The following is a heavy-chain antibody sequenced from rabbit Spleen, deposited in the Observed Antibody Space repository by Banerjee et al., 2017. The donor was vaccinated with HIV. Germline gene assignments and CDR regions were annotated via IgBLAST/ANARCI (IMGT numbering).Heavy chain of an antibody. V-gene: IGHV1S45*01. Sequence: LEESGGGLVKPGGTLTLTCTVSGFSFSSNWICWVRQAPGKGLEWIACIDTNDGDTDYANWPKGRFTISKTSSTTVTLQMTSLTAADTATYFCVRDRANIGGDYGPYYFDLWGQGTLVTVS. J-gene: IGHJ4*01. D-gene: IGHD2-1*01. CDR3: VRDRANIGGDYGPYYFDL. CDR1: GFSFSSNW. CDR2: IDTNDGDT.